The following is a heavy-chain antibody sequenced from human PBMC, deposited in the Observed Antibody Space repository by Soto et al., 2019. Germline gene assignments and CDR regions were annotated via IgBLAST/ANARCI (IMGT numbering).Heavy chain of an antibody. D-gene: IGHD2-21*02. CDR3: AREYCGGDCYSRVSYYGMDV. Sequence: SETLSLTCTVSGGSISSYYWSWIRQPPGKGLEWIGYIYYSGSTNYNPSLKSRVTISVDTSKNQFSLKLSSVTAADTAVYYCAREYCGGDCYSRVSYYGMDVWGQGTTVAVSS. CDR1: GGSISSYY. CDR2: IYYSGST. J-gene: IGHJ6*02. V-gene: IGHV4-59*01.